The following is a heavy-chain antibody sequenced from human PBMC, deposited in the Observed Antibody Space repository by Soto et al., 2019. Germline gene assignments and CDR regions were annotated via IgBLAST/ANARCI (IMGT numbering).Heavy chain of an antibody. CDR1: GFTFGAYT. Sequence: QMYLVESGGGVVKPGRSLRLSCAASGFTFGAYTMHWVRQAPGKGLEWVAAISYDGNSERYTDPVKGRFTVSRDNPSDTLYLQMNSLRVEDTAVSYCARDGYRGRSDGFDIWGQGTMVTVSS. V-gene: IGHV3-30*14. J-gene: IGHJ3*02. CDR3: ARDGYRGRSDGFDI. CDR2: ISYDGNSE. D-gene: IGHD1-26*01.